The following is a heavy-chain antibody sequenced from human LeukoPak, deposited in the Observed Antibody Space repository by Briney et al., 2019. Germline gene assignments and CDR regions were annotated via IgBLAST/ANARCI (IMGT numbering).Heavy chain of an antibody. Sequence: ASVKVSCKASGYTFTGYYMHWVRPAPGQGLEWMGWINPNSGDTNYAQKFQGRVTMTRDTSISTSYMELSRLRSDDTAMYYCARANWNDGGVFDYWGEGTLVTVSS. CDR1: GYTFTGYY. V-gene: IGHV1-2*02. J-gene: IGHJ4*02. CDR2: INPNSGDT. CDR3: ARANWNDGGVFDY. D-gene: IGHD1-1*01.